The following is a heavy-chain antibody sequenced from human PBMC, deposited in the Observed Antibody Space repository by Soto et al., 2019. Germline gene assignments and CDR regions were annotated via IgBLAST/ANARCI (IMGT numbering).Heavy chain of an antibody. Sequence: PGGSLRLSCAASGFTFNTQAMHWVRQAPGKGLEWVAVISYDGSKIYYADSVKGRFTISRDNSKNTLYLQMNSLRAEDTAAYYCARDLRKFYYFDSWGQGTLVTVSS. D-gene: IGHD4-17*01. CDR2: ISYDGSKI. CDR3: ARDLRKFYYFDS. CDR1: GFTFNTQA. J-gene: IGHJ4*02. V-gene: IGHV3-30-3*01.